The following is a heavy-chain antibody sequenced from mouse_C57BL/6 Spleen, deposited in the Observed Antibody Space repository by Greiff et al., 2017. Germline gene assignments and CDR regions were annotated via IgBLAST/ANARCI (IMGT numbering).Heavy chain of an antibody. CDR1: GYTFTSYW. CDR3: ARGGGYGYFDV. V-gene: IGHV1-64*01. CDR2: IRPNSGST. D-gene: IGHD2-2*01. J-gene: IGHJ1*03. Sequence: QVQLQQPGAELVKPGASVKLSCKASGYTFTSYWMHWVKQRPGQGLEWIGMIRPNSGSTNYNEKFKSKATLTVDKSSSTAYMQLSSLTSEDSAVYYCARGGGYGYFDVWGTGTTVTVSS.